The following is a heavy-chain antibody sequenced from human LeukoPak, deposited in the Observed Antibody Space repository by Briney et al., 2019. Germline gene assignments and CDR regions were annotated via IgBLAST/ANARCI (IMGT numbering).Heavy chain of an antibody. V-gene: IGHV1-8*01. CDR2: MNPNSGST. CDR3: ARGGYYDSSGYRDYFDY. CDR1: GYTFTSYD. Sequence: ASVKVSCKASGYTFTSYDINWVRQATGQGLEWMGWMNPNSGSTGYAQKFQGRVTMTRNTSISTAYMELSSLRSEDTAVYYCARGGYYDSSGYRDYFDYWGQGTLVTVSS. D-gene: IGHD3-22*01. J-gene: IGHJ4*02.